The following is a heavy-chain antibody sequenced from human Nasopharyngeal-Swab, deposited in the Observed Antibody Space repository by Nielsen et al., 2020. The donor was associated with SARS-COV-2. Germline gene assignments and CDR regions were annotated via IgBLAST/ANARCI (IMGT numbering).Heavy chain of an antibody. J-gene: IGHJ4*02. CDR3: ARETAVAGDYYFDY. CDR2: INRDGSDT. D-gene: IGHD6-19*01. Sequence: GESLKISCAASGFTLSSYWMHWVRQAPGKGLVWVSRINRDGSDTKCADSVKGRFTISRDNAKNTLYLQMNSLRVEDTAVYYCARETAVAGDYYFDYWGQGTLVAVSS. V-gene: IGHV3-74*03. CDR1: GFTLSSYW.